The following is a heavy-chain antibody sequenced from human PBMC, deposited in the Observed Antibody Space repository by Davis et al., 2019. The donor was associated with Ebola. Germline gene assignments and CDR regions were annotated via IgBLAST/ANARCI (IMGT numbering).Heavy chain of an antibody. J-gene: IGHJ4*02. V-gene: IGHV1-2*04. CDR3: AKDSSSWAYYDSAGYPFDH. CDR2: INPNSGGT. Sequence: ASVKVSCKASGYTFTGYYMHWVRQAPGQGLEWMGWINPNSGGTNYAQKFQGWVTMTRDTSISTAYMELSRLRSDDTAVYYCAKDSSSWAYYDSAGYPFDHWGQGTLVTVSS. CDR1: GYTFTGYY. D-gene: IGHD6-13*01.